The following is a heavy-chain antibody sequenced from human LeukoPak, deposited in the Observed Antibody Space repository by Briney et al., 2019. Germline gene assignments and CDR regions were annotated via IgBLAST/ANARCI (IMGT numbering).Heavy chain of an antibody. CDR1: GYSFTSYW. CDR3: ARLGASYDYVWGSYRPDAFDI. CDR2: IYPGDSDT. V-gene: IGHV5-51*01. Sequence: GESLKISCKGSGYSFTSYWIGWVRQMPGKGLEWMGIIYPGDSDTRYSSSFQGQVTISADKSISTAYLQWSSLKASDTAMYCCARLGASYDYVWGSYRPDAFDIWGQGTMVTVSS. D-gene: IGHD3-16*02. J-gene: IGHJ3*02.